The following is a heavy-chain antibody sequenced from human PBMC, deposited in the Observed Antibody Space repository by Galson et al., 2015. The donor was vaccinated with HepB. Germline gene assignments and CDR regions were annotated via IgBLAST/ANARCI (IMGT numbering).Heavy chain of an antibody. D-gene: IGHD4-11*01. CDR3: AKELNDYSNYVGFDY. J-gene: IGHJ4*02. CDR1: GFTFSSYG. V-gene: IGHV3-30*18. Sequence: SLRLSCAASGFTFSSYGMHWVRQAPGKGLEWVAVISYDGSNKYYADSVKGRFTISRDNSKNTLYLQMNSLRAEDTAVYYCAKELNDYSNYVGFDYWGQGTLVTVSS. CDR2: ISYDGSNK.